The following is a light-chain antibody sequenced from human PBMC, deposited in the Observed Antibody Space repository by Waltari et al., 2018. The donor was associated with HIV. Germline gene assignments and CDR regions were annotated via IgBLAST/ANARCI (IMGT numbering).Light chain of an antibody. CDR3: QQYDDWPWT. V-gene: IGKV3-15*01. CDR2: GAD. J-gene: IGKJ1*01. Sequence: EVMMTQSPATLSVSPGERATLSCRASQRVGSRVAWYQKIPGQDPRLLIFGADTRASGVPARFTGSGSETEFTLTISSLQSEDFAVYFCQQYDDWPWTFGQGTKVEIK. CDR1: QRVGSR.